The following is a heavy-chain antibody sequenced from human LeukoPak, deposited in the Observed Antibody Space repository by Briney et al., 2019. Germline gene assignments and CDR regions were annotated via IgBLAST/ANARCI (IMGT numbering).Heavy chain of an antibody. J-gene: IGHJ4*02. CDR1: GGSFSGYY. CDR3: ARHGIAVAASLAY. Sequence: SETLSLTCAVYGGSFSGYYWSWVRQPPGKGLEWIGEINHSGSTNYNPSLKSRVTISVDTSKNQFSLKLSFVTAADTAVYYCARHGIAVAASLAYWGQGTLVTVSS. V-gene: IGHV4-34*01. D-gene: IGHD6-19*01. CDR2: INHSGST.